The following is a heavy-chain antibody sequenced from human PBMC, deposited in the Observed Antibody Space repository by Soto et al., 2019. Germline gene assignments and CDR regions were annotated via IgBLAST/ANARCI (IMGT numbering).Heavy chain of an antibody. CDR2: ISSSGSSTK. J-gene: IGHJ4*02. CDR1: GLTFSSFE. Sequence: EVQLVESGGGLVQPGGSLRLSCADSGLTFSSFEMNWVRQAPGKGLEWVSYISSSGSSTKYYADSVKGRFTISRDNAKNSLYLKMNSLRAEDTAVYYCAREDGIVGATSAFDYWGQGTLVTVSS. D-gene: IGHD1-26*01. V-gene: IGHV3-48*03. CDR3: AREDGIVGATSAFDY.